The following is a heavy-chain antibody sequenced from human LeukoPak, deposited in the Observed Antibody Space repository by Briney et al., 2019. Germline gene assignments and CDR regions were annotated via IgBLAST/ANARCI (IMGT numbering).Heavy chain of an antibody. CDR1: GFTFSRYA. Sequence: PGGSLRLSCVASGFTFSRYAMSWVRQAPGKGLEWVSAIDGSGGNTYYADSVKGRFTISRDNSKNTLSLQMNSLRDEDTATYYCAKEVYCGRDCYNPGYGVDVWGQGTTVTVSS. D-gene: IGHD2-21*02. V-gene: IGHV3-23*01. CDR2: IDGSGGNT. CDR3: AKEVYCGRDCYNPGYGVDV. J-gene: IGHJ6*02.